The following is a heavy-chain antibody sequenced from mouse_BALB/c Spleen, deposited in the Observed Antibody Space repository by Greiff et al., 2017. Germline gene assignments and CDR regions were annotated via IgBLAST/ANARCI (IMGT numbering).Heavy chain of an antibody. J-gene: IGHJ4*01. CDR3: ARHGYHYAMDY. CDR1: GYAFTNYL. D-gene: IGHD1-2*01. V-gene: IGHV1-54*01. Sequence: VQLQQSGAELVRPGTSVKVSCKASGYAFTNYLIEWVKQRPGQGLEWIGVINPGSGGTNYNEKFKGKATLTADKSSSTAYMQLSSLTSDDSAVYFCARHGYHYAMDYWGQGTSVTVSS. CDR2: INPGSGGT.